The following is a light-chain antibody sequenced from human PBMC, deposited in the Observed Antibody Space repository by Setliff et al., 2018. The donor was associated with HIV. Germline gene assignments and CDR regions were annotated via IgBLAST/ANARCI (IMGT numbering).Light chain of an antibody. CDR2: QDD. Sequence: SYELTQPPSVSVSPGQTATITCSGDKLGDKYACWYQQKPGQSPVLVIYQDDKRPSGTPERFSGSNSGNTATLTISATQAMDEADYYCQAWDSSSACVFGPGTKVTVL. V-gene: IGLV3-1*01. CDR3: QAWDSSSACV. CDR1: KLGDKY. J-gene: IGLJ1*01.